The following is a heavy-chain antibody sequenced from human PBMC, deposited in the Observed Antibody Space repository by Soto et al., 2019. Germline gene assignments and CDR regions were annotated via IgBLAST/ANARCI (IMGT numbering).Heavy chain of an antibody. CDR2: ISGSGGST. D-gene: IGHD2-2*01. Sequence: EVQLLESGGGLVQPGGSLRLSCAASGFTFSSYAMSWVRQAPGKGLEWVSAISGSGGSTYYADSVKGRFTISRDNSKNTLYLQMNRLRAEDTAVYYCAKGIVSYCSSTSCSHFDYWGQGTLVTGSS. J-gene: IGHJ4*02. CDR1: GFTFSSYA. CDR3: AKGIVSYCSSTSCSHFDY. V-gene: IGHV3-23*01.